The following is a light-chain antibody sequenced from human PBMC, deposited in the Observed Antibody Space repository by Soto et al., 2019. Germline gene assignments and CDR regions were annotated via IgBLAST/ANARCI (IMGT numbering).Light chain of an antibody. CDR1: QGISSY. CDR3: QQSYSTLLT. CDR2: TAS. J-gene: IGKJ4*01. V-gene: IGKV1-39*01. Sequence: DIQMTQSPSSLSASVGARVTISCRASQGISSYLNWFQQKPGKAPKLLIYTASSLQSGVPSRLSSSGSGTDFTLIISSLQPQDIATYYWQQSYSTLLTFGGRTKTEIK.